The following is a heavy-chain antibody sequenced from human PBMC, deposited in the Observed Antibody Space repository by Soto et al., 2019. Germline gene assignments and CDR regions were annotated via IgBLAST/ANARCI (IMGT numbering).Heavy chain of an antibody. D-gene: IGHD3-22*01. Sequence: QVQLQESGPGLVKPSETLSLTCTVSGGSVSSGSYYWSWIRQPPGKGLEWIGYIYYSGSTNYNPSLQSRVTISVDTSKNQCSLKLSSVTAADTAVYYCARAYGLIEGYYFDYWGQGTLVTVSS. V-gene: IGHV4-61*01. CDR1: GGSVSSGSYY. CDR3: ARAYGLIEGYYFDY. J-gene: IGHJ4*02. CDR2: IYYSGST.